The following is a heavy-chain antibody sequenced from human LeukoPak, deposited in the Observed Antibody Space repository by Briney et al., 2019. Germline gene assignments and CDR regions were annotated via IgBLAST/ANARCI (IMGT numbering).Heavy chain of an antibody. Sequence: SVKVSCKASGGTFSSYAISWVRQAPGQGLEWMGGIIPMFGTANYAQKFQGRVTITADKSTSTAYMELSSLRSEDTAVYYCARGFMGYVGGSYRYDVFDIWGQGTMVTVSS. CDR1: GGTFSSYA. J-gene: IGHJ3*02. V-gene: IGHV1-69*06. CDR3: ARGFMGYVGGSYRYDVFDI. CDR2: IIPMFGTA. D-gene: IGHD3-16*02.